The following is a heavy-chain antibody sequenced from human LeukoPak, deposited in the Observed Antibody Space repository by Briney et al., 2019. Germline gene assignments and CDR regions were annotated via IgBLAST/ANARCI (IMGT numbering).Heavy chain of an antibody. J-gene: IGHJ4*02. CDR1: GFTFSDYY. CDR3: ARERTPKHYYGSGSYDRYFEH. V-gene: IGHV3-11*04. D-gene: IGHD3-10*01. CDR2: ISSSGSTI. Sequence: GGSLRLSCAASGFTFSDYYMSWIRQAPGKGLEGISFISSSGSTIYYADSVKGRFTISRDTTKNSLYLQMNSLRAEDTAVYYCARERTPKHYYGSGSYDRYFEHWGQGTLVTVPS.